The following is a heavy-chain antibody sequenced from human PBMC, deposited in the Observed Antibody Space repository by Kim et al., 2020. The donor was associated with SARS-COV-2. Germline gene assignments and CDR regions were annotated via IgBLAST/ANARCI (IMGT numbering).Heavy chain of an antibody. J-gene: IGHJ4*02. CDR2: IYYSGST. CDR1: GGSISSSSYY. V-gene: IGHV4-39*07. CDR3: ARDFVNGGNSDFDY. Sequence: SETLSLTCTVSGGSISSSSYYWGWIRQPPGKGLEWIGSIYYSGSTYYNPSLKSRVTISVDTSKNQFSLKLSSVTAADTAVYYCARDFVNGGNSDFDYWGQGTLVTLSS. D-gene: IGHD2-21*02.